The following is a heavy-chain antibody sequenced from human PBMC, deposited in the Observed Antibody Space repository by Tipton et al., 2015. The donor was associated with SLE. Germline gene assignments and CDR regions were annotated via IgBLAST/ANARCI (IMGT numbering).Heavy chain of an antibody. Sequence: TLSLTCTVSGGSIIGYYWSWIRQPAGKGPEWIGRIYTGGRTIHNPSLKGRVTMSVATSKNQFSLRLTSVTAADTAMYYCARDSAVNFWYFDLWGRGTLVTVSS. CDR2: IYTGGRT. J-gene: IGHJ2*01. CDR3: ARDSAVNFWYFDL. CDR1: GGSIIGYY. V-gene: IGHV4-4*07.